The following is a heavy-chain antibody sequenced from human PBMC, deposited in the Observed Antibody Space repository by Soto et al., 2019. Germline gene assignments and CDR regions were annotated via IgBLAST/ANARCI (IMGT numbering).Heavy chain of an antibody. CDR3: ARGKNYYDSSGYLDY. CDR2: IHAGNGNT. J-gene: IGHJ4*02. V-gene: IGHV1-3*01. Sequence: QVQLVQSGAEVKKPGASVKVSCKASGYTFTNYAMHWVRQAPGQRLEWMGWIHAGNGNTKYSQKFQGRVTITRDTSASTAYMELSSLISEDTALYYCARGKNYYDSSGYLDYWGQGTLVTVSS. D-gene: IGHD3-22*01. CDR1: GYTFTNYA.